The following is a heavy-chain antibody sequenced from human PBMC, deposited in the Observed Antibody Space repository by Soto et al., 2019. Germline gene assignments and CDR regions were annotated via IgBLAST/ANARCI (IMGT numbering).Heavy chain of an antibody. D-gene: IGHD6-13*01. V-gene: IGHV1-69*01. J-gene: IGHJ5*02. Sequence: QVQLVQSGAEVKKPGSSVKVSCKASGGTFSSYAISWVRQAPGQGLEWMGGIIPIFGTANYAQKFQGRVTITADEATSTAYLELSSLRSEDTAVYYCERDVGSNWWFDPYGQRTLVAVSS. CDR3: ERDVGSNWWFDP. CDR1: GGTFSSYA. CDR2: IIPIFGTA.